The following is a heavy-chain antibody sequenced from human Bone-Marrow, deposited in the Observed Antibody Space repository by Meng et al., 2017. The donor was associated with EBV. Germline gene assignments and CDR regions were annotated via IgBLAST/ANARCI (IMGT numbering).Heavy chain of an antibody. D-gene: IGHD5-24*01. CDR1: GGTFNSDA. CDR3: ARNMGDGYNPFDY. J-gene: IGHJ4*02. Sequence: QVQVVQSGAEVKKXXXXXKXXCXXSGGTFNSDAISWVRQAPGQGLEWLGGLIPMSGAPNYAQKFQGRVTITADEYMSTHYMELSSLSSVTAADTAMYYCARNMGDGYNPFDYWGQGTLVTVSS. CDR2: LIPMSGAP. V-gene: IGHV1-69*01.